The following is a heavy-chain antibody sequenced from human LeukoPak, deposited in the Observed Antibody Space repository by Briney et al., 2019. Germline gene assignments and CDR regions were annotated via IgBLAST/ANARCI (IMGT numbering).Heavy chain of an antibody. CDR2: ISYDGSNK. J-gene: IGHJ6*02. CDR3: AKAQDGSGSTGYYYYGMDV. Sequence: GGSLRLSCAASGFTFSSYGMHWVRQAPGKGLEWVAVISYDGSNKYYADSVKGRFTISRDNSKNTLYLQMNSLRAEDTAVYYCAKAQDGSGSTGYYYYGMDVWGQGTTVTVSS. CDR1: GFTFSSYG. V-gene: IGHV3-30*18. D-gene: IGHD3-10*01.